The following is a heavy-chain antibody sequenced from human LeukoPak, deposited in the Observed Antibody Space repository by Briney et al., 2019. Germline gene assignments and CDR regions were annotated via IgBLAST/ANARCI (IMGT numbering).Heavy chain of an antibody. J-gene: IGHJ3*01. CDR3: ARDFGSGRSVAADAFDV. D-gene: IGHD3-10*01. Sequence: PSETLSLTCAVSGGSISGYYWNWIRQSPGKGLEWIGYIYYDGSTNYNPSLDSRVTISLDPQFSLKLSSVTAADTAVYYCARDFGSGRSVAADAFDVWGQGTMVTVSS. CDR2: IYYDGST. CDR1: GGSISGYY. V-gene: IGHV4-59*01.